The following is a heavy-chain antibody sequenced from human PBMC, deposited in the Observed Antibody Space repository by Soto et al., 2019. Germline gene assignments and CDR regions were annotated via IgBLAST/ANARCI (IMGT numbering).Heavy chain of an antibody. CDR3: ATRDTGRVY. Sequence: QVQLQESGPGLVKPSGTLSLTCAVSGVSIGSHDWWTWVRQPPGKGLEWIGESHQSGNTNYNSSLESRVTISLDKPNNHFSLQLSSVTVADTAVYYCATRDTGRVYWGQGTLVTVSS. J-gene: IGHJ4*02. CDR2: SHQSGNT. D-gene: IGHD5-18*01. CDR1: GVSIGSHDW. V-gene: IGHV4-4*02.